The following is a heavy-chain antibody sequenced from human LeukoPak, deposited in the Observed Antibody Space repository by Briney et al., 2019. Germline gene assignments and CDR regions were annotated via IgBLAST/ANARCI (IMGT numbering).Heavy chain of an antibody. CDR2: IIPILGIA. V-gene: IGHV1-69*04. CDR3: ARDCSGGSCYGGPLDYYYGMDV. D-gene: IGHD2-15*01. J-gene: IGHJ6*02. CDR1: GYTFTGYY. Sequence: VASVKVSCKASGYTFTGYYMHWVRQAPGQGLEWMGRIIPILGIANYAQKFQGRVTITADKSTSTAYMELSSLRSEDTAVYYCARDCSGGSCYGGPLDYYYGMDVWGQGTTVTVSS.